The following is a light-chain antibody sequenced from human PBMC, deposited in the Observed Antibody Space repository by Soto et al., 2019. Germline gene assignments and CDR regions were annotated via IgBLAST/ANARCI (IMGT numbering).Light chain of an antibody. Sequence: EIVMTQSPGTLSVSPGERATLSCRASQSVSSNLAWYQQKPGQAPRLLISDASTRATGIPARFSGSGSGTDFTLTISSLEPEDFAVYFCQHRAGWPPALTFGGGTKVDIK. CDR1: QSVSSN. CDR3: QHRAGWPPALT. J-gene: IGKJ4*01. V-gene: IGKV3-11*01. CDR2: DAS.